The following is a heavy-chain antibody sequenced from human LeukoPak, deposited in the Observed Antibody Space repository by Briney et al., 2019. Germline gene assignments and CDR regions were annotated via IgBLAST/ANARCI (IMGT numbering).Heavy chain of an antibody. J-gene: IGHJ6*03. CDR3: TRPNPYCGGDCHTNYYYYMDV. Sequence: GGSLRLSCAASGFTFSGSAVHWVRQASGKGLEWVGRIRSKANSYATAYAASVKGRFTISRDDSKNTAYLQMNSLKTEDTAVYYCTRPNPYCGGDCHTNYYYYMDVWGKGTTVTVSS. CDR1: GFTFSGSA. V-gene: IGHV3-73*01. CDR2: IRSKANSYAT. D-gene: IGHD2-21*02.